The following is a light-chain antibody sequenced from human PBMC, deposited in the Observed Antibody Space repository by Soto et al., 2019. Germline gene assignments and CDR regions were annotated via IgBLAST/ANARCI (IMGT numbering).Light chain of an antibody. CDR1: SSNIGAGYD. CDR3: QSYDSSLSGV. V-gene: IGLV1-40*01. J-gene: IGLJ3*02. Sequence: SVLTQPPSVSGAPGQRVTLSCTGSSSNIGAGYDVHWYQQLPGTAPKLLIYGNSNRPSGVPDRFSGSKSGTSASLAITGLQAEDEADYYCQSYDSSLSGVFGGGTKLTVL. CDR2: GNS.